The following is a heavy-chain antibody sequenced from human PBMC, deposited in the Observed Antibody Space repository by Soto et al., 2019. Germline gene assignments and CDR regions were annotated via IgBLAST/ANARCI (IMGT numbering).Heavy chain of an antibody. CDR3: ARDKTVNPDFDY. D-gene: IGHD3-22*01. Sequence: VQLVESGGGLVKPGGSLRLSCAASGFTFSSDSMNWVRQAPGKWLEWASYISSSRSYIYYADSVKGRFAISRENAKNSLYLQMNSLRAEDTAVYYCARDKTVNPDFDYWGQGTLVTVSS. CDR1: GFTFSSDS. V-gene: IGHV3-21*01. J-gene: IGHJ4*02. CDR2: ISSSRSYI.